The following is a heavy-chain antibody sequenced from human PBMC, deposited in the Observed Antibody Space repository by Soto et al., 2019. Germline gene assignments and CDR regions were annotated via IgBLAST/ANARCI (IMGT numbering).Heavy chain of an antibody. J-gene: IGHJ4*02. CDR3: ARAIRDYGDSYYSFDY. CDR2: IIPIFGTA. Sequence: SVKVSCKASGGTFSSYAISWVRQAPGQGLEWMGGIIPIFGTANYAQKFQGRVTITADESTSTAYMGLSSLRSEDTAVYYCARAIRDYGDSYYSFDYWGQGTLVTVSS. D-gene: IGHD4-17*01. CDR1: GGTFSSYA. V-gene: IGHV1-69*13.